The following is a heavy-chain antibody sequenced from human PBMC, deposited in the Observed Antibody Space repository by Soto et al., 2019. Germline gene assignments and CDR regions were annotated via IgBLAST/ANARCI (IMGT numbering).Heavy chain of an antibody. CDR2: ISGSGGST. CDR1: GFTFSSYA. J-gene: IGHJ3*02. CDR3: AKVMITFGGVIAQDAFDI. V-gene: IGHV3-23*01. D-gene: IGHD3-16*02. Sequence: GSLRLSCAASGFTFSSYAMSWVRQAPGKGLEWVSAISGSGGSTYYADSVKGRLTISRDNSKNTLYLQMNSLRAEDTAVYYCAKVMITFGGVIAQDAFDIWGQGTMVTVSS.